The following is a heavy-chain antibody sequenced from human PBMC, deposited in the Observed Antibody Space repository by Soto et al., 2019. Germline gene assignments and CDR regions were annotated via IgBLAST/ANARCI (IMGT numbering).Heavy chain of an antibody. CDR3: ARSKGRGLRFLDGSYYFDY. CDR2: IYHSGST. D-gene: IGHD3-3*01. CDR1: GGYISSSYW. Sequence: SSSLTLTCGVSGGYISSSYWGGGARQTPGKGLEWIGEIYHSGSTNYNPSLKSRVTISVDKSKNQFSLKLSSVTAADTAVYYCARSKGRGLRFLDGSYYFDYCCQGTPVTVSS. J-gene: IGHJ4*02. V-gene: IGHV4-4*02.